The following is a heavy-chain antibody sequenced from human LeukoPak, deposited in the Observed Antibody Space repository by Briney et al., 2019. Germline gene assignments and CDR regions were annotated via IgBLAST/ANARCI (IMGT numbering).Heavy chain of an antibody. D-gene: IGHD2-15*01. CDR1: GGTFSSYA. J-gene: IGHJ4*02. V-gene: IGHV1-69*06. Sequence: SVKVSCKASGGTFSSYAISWVRQAPGQGLEWMGGIIPIFGTANYAQKFQGRVTITADKSTSTAYMELSSLRSEDTAVYYCARDRGPAGGTVYWGQGTLVTVSS. CDR2: IIPIFGTA. CDR3: ARDRGPAGGTVY.